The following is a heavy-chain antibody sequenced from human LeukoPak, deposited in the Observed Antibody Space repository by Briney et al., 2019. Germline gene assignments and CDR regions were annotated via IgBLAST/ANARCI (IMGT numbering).Heavy chain of an antibody. J-gene: IGHJ4*02. V-gene: IGHV3-7*01. CDR3: ARDLNWETY. CDR1: GFTFSSYW. CDR2: IKTDGSLT. Sequence: PWGSLRLSCVASGFTFSSYWMTWVRQAPGKGLEWVANIKTDGSLTYYVDSVKGRFTISRDNAKNSLYLQMNSLRAEDTAVYYCARDLNWETYWGQGTLVSVSS. D-gene: IGHD7-27*01.